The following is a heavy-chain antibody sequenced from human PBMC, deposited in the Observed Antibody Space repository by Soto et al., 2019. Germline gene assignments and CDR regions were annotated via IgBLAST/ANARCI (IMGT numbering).Heavy chain of an antibody. D-gene: IGHD3-3*01. Sequence: QVQLVESGGGVVQPGRSLRLSCAASGFTFSSYAMHWVRQAPGKGLEWVAVISYDGSNKYYADSVKGRFTISRDNSKNTLYLQMNSLRAEETAVYYWARAATILNWFDPWGQGPLVTVSS. J-gene: IGHJ5*02. V-gene: IGHV3-30-3*01. CDR1: GFTFSSYA. CDR2: ISYDGSNK. CDR3: ARAATILNWFDP.